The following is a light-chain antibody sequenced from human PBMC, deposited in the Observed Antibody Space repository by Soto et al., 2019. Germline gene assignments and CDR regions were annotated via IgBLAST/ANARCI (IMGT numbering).Light chain of an antibody. Sequence: QSVLTQPASVSGSPGQSITISCTGTSSDVGGYNFVSWYQQHPGKAPKLMIYEVSNRPSGVSYRFSGSKSGNTASLTISGLQAEDEADYYCSSYTSSVTLVFGGVTKLTVL. V-gene: IGLV2-14*01. CDR2: EVS. CDR1: SSDVGGYNF. CDR3: SSYTSSVTLV. J-gene: IGLJ2*01.